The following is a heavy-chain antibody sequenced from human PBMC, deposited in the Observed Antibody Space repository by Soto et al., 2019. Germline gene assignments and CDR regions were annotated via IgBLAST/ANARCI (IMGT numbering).Heavy chain of an antibody. CDR2: IIPIFGTA. CDR3: ARVGEAYYYDSSGYYKG. J-gene: IGHJ4*02. D-gene: IGHD3-22*01. Sequence: QVQLVQSGAEVKKPGSSVKVSCKASGGTFSSYAISWVRQASGQGLEWMGGIIPIFGTANYAQKFQGRVTITADESTSTAYMELSSLRSEDTAVYYCARVGEAYYYDSSGYYKGWGQGTLVTVSS. V-gene: IGHV1-69*01. CDR1: GGTFSSYA.